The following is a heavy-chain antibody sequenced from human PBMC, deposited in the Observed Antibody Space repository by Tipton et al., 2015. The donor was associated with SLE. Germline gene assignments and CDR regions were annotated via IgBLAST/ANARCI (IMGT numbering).Heavy chain of an antibody. CDR2: IYTSGST. V-gene: IGHV4-4*09. CDR1: GGSISSHY. CDR3: ARVRLSPFLFDY. D-gene: IGHD1-1*01. J-gene: IGHJ4*02. Sequence: LRLSCTVSGGSISSHYWSWIRQPAGKGLEWIGYIYTSGSTNYNPSLKSRVTISVDTSKNQFSLKLSSVTAADTTAYYCARVRLSPFLFDYWGQGTLVTVSS.